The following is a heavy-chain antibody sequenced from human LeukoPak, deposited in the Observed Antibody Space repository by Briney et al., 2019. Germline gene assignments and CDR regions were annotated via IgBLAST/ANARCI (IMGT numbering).Heavy chain of an antibody. Sequence: GGSLRLSCAASGFSFSNFWMSWVRQAPGKGLDWVANIKRDGSEEYYVDSVKGRFTISRDNSKNALFLQMNGLRAEDTAVYYCARDPSALNYDILTGYVFDYWGQGTLVTVSS. CDR3: ARDPSALNYDILTGYVFDY. CDR2: IKRDGSEE. CDR1: GFSFSNFW. D-gene: IGHD3-9*01. V-gene: IGHV3-7*01. J-gene: IGHJ4*02.